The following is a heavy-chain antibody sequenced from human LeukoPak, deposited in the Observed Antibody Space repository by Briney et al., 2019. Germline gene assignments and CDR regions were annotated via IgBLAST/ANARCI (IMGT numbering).Heavy chain of an antibody. V-gene: IGHV3-7*01. CDR1: GFTFSSYS. D-gene: IGHD3-22*01. CDR3: AKLAYYESHFDY. CDR2: IKQDGSEK. Sequence: GGSLRLSCAASGFTFSSYSMNWVRQAPGKGLEWVANIKQDGSEKYYVDSVRGRFTISRDNAKNSLNLQMNSLRAEDTAVYYCAKLAYYESHFDYWGQGTLVTVSS. J-gene: IGHJ4*02.